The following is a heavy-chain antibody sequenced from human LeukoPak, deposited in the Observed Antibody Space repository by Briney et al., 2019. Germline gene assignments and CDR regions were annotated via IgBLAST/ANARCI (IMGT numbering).Heavy chain of an antibody. CDR2: IKQDGSEK. V-gene: IGHV3-7*01. D-gene: IGHD3-16*01. J-gene: IGHJ4*02. CDR3: ARVGGKREAADY. Sequence: GGSLRLSCAASGFTFSSYAMSWVRQAPGKGLEWVANIKQDGSEKYYVDSVKGRFTISRDNAKNSLYLQMNSLRAEDTAVYYCARVGGKREAADYWGQGTLVTVSS. CDR1: GFTFSSYA.